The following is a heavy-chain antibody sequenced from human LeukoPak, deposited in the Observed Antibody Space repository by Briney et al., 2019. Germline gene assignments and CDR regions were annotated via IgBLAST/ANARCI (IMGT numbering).Heavy chain of an antibody. Sequence: ASVKVSCKASGYTFTSYYMHWVRQAPGQGLEWMGIINPSGGSTRYAQKFQGRVTMTRDMATSTVYMELSSLRSEDTAVYYCARKRGGSATFYAFDIWGQGTMVTVSS. J-gene: IGHJ3*02. D-gene: IGHD3-16*01. CDR3: ARKRGGSATFYAFDI. CDR2: INPSGGST. CDR1: GYTFTSYY. V-gene: IGHV1-46*01.